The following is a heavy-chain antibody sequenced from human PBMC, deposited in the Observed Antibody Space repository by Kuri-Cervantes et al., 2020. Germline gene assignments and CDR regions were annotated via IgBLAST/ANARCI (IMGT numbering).Heavy chain of an antibody. CDR1: GYTFSGYY. Sequence: ASVKVSCKASGYTFSGYYLHWVRQAPGQGLEWMGWIHPNSGGTNYAQKFQGRVTMTRDTSMSTAYMELTRLTSDDTAVYYCAREPVITMVRGMGFDSWGQGTLVTVSS. V-gene: IGHV1-2*02. CDR2: IHPNSGGT. J-gene: IGHJ4*02. D-gene: IGHD3-10*01. CDR3: AREPVITMVRGMGFDS.